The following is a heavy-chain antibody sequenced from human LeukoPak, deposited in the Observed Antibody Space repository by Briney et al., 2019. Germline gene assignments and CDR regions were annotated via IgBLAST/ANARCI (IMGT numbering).Heavy chain of an antibody. CDR1: GFTFSSYA. D-gene: IGHD3-9*01. CDR3: AKDQQPGLRYSDWLFDLDY. Sequence: PGGSLRLFCAASGFTFSSYAMSWVRQAPGKGLEWVSAISGSGGSTYYADSVKGRFTISRDNSKNTLYLQMNSLRAEDTAVYYCAKDQQPGLRYSDWLFDLDYWGQGTLVTVSS. V-gene: IGHV3-23*01. CDR2: ISGSGGST. J-gene: IGHJ4*02.